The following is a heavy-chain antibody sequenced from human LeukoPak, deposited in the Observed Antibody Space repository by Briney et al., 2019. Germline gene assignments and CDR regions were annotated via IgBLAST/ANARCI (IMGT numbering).Heavy chain of an antibody. Sequence: PSETLSLTCTVSGYSISSGYSWGWIRQPPGKGLEWIGSIYHSGNTYYNPSLKRRVTISVDTSKNQFSLKLSSVTAADTAVYYCARVRGSSGSYEYYHYMDVWGKGTTVTISS. D-gene: IGHD1-26*01. CDR3: ARVRGSSGSYEYYHYMDV. J-gene: IGHJ6*03. V-gene: IGHV4-38-2*02. CDR1: GYSISSGYS. CDR2: IYHSGNT.